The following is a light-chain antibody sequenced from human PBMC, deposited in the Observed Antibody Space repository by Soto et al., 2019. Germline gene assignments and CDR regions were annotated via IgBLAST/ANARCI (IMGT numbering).Light chain of an antibody. V-gene: IGKV3-11*01. CDR1: QRIGTY. Sequence: EIVLTQSPATLSLSPGDRATLSCRASQRIGTYLAWYQQKRGQAPRLLIYDSSNRATGIPARFSGSGSGTDFTLTIISLEPEDFAVYFCQHRSNAPPTWTFGQGTKVEIK. CDR3: QHRSNAPPTWT. CDR2: DSS. J-gene: IGKJ1*01.